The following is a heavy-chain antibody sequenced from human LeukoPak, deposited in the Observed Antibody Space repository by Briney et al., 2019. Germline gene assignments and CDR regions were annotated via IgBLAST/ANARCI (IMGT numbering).Heavy chain of an antibody. CDR3: ARPGRQDAYNGHYWYFDL. D-gene: IGHD5-24*01. J-gene: IGHJ2*01. CDR2: VSYSGRT. CDR1: GGSITNYY. Sequence: PSETLSLTCTVSGGSITNYYWNWIRQPPGKDLEWIGCVSYSGRTHYSSALKSRVTISVDTSRNQFSLNLRSVTAADTAVYYCARPGRQDAYNGHYWYFDLWGRGTLVTVSS. V-gene: IGHV4-59*01.